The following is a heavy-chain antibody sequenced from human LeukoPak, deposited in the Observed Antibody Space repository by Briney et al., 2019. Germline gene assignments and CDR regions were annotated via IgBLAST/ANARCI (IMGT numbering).Heavy chain of an antibody. Sequence: PGGSLRLSCAASGFTFSSYGMHWVRQAPGKGLEWVAVISYDGSNKYYADSVKGRFTISRDNSKNTLYLQMNSLRAEDTAVYYSARYGPEVYYFDYWGQGTLVTVSS. D-gene: IGHD4-17*01. J-gene: IGHJ4*02. CDR2: ISYDGSNK. V-gene: IGHV3-30*03. CDR1: GFTFSSYG. CDR3: ARYGPEVYYFDY.